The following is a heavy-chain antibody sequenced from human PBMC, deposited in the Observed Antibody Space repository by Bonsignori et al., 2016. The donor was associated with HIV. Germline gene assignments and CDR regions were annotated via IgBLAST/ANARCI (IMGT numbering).Heavy chain of an antibody. CDR3: AGDSYFLDDDTFSYRKFAFDM. Sequence: QVQLQESGPGLVKPSETLSLTCILSGGSITRSSYYWGWIRQPPGKGLEWIGSIDFSGRPYYSPSLKSRVTISSDTSKNNFSLKLTSVTAADTAAYYCAGDSYFLDDDTFSYRKFAFDMWGQGTKVIVSS. D-gene: IGHD2/OR15-2a*01. CDR2: IDFSGRP. CDR1: GGSITRSSYY. V-gene: IGHV4-39*02. J-gene: IGHJ3*02.